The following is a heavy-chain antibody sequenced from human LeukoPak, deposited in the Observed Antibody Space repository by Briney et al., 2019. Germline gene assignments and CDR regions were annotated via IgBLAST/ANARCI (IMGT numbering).Heavy chain of an antibody. V-gene: IGHV3-74*01. CDR1: GFTFSSYW. J-gene: IGHJ3*02. CDR2: INSDGSST. CDR3: ASRTGTTTVDI. D-gene: IGHD1-7*01. Sequence: GGSLRLSCAASGFTFSSYWMHWVRQAPGKGLMWVSRINSDGSSTSYADSVKGRFTISRDDAKNTLYLQMNSLRAEDTAVYYCASRTGTTTVDIWGQGTMVTVSS.